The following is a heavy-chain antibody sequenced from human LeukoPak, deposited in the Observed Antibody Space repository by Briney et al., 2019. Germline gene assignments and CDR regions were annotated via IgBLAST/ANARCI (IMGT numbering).Heavy chain of an antibody. CDR2: ISAYNGNT. Sequence: GASVKVSCKASGYTFTSYGISWVRQAPGQGLEWMGWISAYNGNTNYAQKLQGRVTMTTDTSTSTAYMELRSLRSDDTAVYYCARVDWRLEVWARTFFDYWGQGTLVTVSS. D-gene: IGHD2-21*01. V-gene: IGHV1-18*01. CDR3: ARVDWRLEVWARTFFDY. CDR1: GYTFTSYG. J-gene: IGHJ4*02.